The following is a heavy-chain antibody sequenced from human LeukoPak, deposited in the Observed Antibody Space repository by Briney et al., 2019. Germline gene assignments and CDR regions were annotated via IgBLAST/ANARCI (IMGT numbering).Heavy chain of an antibody. CDR2: IRSNGGST. CDR1: AFTRRVEE. Sequence: LKPPPAGRAFTRRVEEVHWVRRAPCQEKKYVSAIRSNGGSTSYANSVKGRFTISRDNSKNTLYLQMGSLRAEDMAVYYCAREASIVVCCSDYWGKSALVTAAS. CDR3: AREASIVVCCSDY. J-gene: IGHJ4*02. D-gene: IGHD3-22*01. V-gene: IGHV3-64*01.